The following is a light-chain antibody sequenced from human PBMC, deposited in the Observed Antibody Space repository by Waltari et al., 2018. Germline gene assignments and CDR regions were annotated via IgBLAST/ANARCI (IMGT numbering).Light chain of an antibody. V-gene: IGLV3-21*01. CDR3: QVWDANTDPGV. CDR2: YDS. Sequence: SYVLTQAPSVSVAPGETARITCGGNNIESKSVNWYRQRPGQAPVRVISYDSDRPSGIPERFSVSNSGNTATLTSSRVEAGDEADYYCQVWDANTDPGVFGTGTEVTVL. J-gene: IGLJ1*01. CDR1: NIESKS.